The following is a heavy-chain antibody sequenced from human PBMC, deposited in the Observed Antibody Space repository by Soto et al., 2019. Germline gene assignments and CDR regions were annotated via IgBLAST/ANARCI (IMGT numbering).Heavy chain of an antibody. CDR1: GFTFSSYG. V-gene: IGHV3-30*03. CDR3: ARSLRSEYNYGSEHIDF. J-gene: IGHJ4*02. D-gene: IGHD3-10*01. Sequence: PVGSLRLSCAASGFTFSSYGMHWVRQAPGKGLEWVAVISYDGSNKYYADSVKGRFTISRDNSKNTLYLQWHSLKASDTAIYFCARSLRSEYNYGSEHIDFWGQGTQVTVSS. CDR2: ISYDGSNK.